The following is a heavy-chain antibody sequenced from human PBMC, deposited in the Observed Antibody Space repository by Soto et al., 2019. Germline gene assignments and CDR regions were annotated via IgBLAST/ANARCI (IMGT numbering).Heavy chain of an antibody. CDR1: GYTFTRYG. V-gene: IGHV1-3*01. CDR3: SREATAQVFDI. Sequence: ASVKVSCKASGYTFTRYGIHWVRQAPGQRLEWMGWINAGTGQTKYSQRFQGRVTLTRDTSASTAYMELSSLRSEDTAVFYCSREATAQVFDIWGQGTMVTVSS. J-gene: IGHJ3*02. CDR2: INAGTGQT.